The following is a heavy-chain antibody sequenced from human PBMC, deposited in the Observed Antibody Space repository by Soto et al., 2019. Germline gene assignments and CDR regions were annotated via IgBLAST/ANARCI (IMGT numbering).Heavy chain of an antibody. V-gene: IGHV3-30-3*01. CDR2: ISYDRSNK. Sequence: GGSLRLSCAASGFTFSSYAMHWVRQAPGKGLEWVAVISYDRSNKYYADSVKGRFTISRDNSKNTLYLQMNSLRAEDTAVYYCARSTEEVVVTNFDYWGQGTLVTVSS. CDR3: ARSTEEVVVTNFDY. D-gene: IGHD3-22*01. J-gene: IGHJ4*02. CDR1: GFTFSSYA.